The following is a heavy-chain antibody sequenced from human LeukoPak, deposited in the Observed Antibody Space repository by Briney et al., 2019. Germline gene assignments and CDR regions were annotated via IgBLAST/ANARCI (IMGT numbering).Heavy chain of an antibody. Sequence: SGGSLRLSSAASGFTFSSYGMHWVRQAPGKGLEWGAVIWYDGSNKYYADSVKGRFTISTDNSKATLYLQMNSLRAEDTAVYYCARDRGIAAAGLNYWGQGTLVTVSS. CDR1: GFTFSSYG. V-gene: IGHV3-33*01. J-gene: IGHJ4*02. CDR2: IWYDGSNK. CDR3: ARDRGIAAAGLNY. D-gene: IGHD6-13*01.